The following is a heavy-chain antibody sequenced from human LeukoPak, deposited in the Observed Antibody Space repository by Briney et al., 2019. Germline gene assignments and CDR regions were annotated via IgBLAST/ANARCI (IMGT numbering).Heavy chain of an antibody. CDR3: ASVRVPAARVFDP. D-gene: IGHD2-2*01. CDR2: ISWNSGSI. Sequence: GGSLRLSCAASGFTFDDYAMHWVRQAPGKGLEWVSGISWNSGSIGYADSVKGRFTISRDNAKNSLYLQMNSLRAEDTAVYYCASVRVPAARVFDPWGQGTLVTVSS. CDR1: GFTFDDYA. J-gene: IGHJ5*02. V-gene: IGHV3-9*01.